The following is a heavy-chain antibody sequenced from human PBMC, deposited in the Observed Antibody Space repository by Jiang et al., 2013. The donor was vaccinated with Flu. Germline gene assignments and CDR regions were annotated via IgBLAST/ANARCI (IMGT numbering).Heavy chain of an antibody. CDR3: AKQICTSRSCYLNS. CDR2: GST. Sequence: GSTHYNPSLKSRVTISVDTSKNQFSLELTSATAADTSLYYCAKQICTSRSCYLNSWGQGALVTVSS. V-gene: IGHV4-39*01. D-gene: IGHD2-2*01. J-gene: IGHJ4*02.